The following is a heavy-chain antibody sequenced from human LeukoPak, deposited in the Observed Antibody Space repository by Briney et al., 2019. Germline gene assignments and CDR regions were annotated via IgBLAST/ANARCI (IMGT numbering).Heavy chain of an antibody. D-gene: IGHD2-15*01. CDR3: ARGLSSGEIDY. CDR2: ICTSGST. CDR1: GGSISSGSYY. V-gene: IGHV4-61*02. Sequence: SETLSLTCTVSGGSISSGSYYWSWIRQPAGKGLEWIGRICTSGSTNYNPSLKSRVTISVDTSKNQFSLKLSSVTAADTAVYYCARGLSSGEIDYWGQGTLVTVSS. J-gene: IGHJ4*02.